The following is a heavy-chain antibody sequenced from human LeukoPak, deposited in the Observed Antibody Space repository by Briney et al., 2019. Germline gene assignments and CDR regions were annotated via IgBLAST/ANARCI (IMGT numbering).Heavy chain of an antibody. V-gene: IGHV1-2*02. CDR3: ARDHGGITMIVVPWGFDY. J-gene: IGHJ4*02. CDR2: INPNSGGT. CDR1: GYTFTGYY. D-gene: IGHD3-22*01. Sequence: ASVKVSCKASGYTFTGYYMHWVRQAPGQGLEWMGWINPNSGGTNYAQKFQGRVTMTRDTSISTAYMELSRLRSDDTAVYYCARDHGGITMIVVPWGFDYWGQGTLVTVSS.